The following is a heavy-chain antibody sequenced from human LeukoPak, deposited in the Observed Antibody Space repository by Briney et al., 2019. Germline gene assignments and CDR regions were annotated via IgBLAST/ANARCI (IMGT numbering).Heavy chain of an antibody. Sequence: ASVKVSCKASGYTFTSYDINWVRQATGQGLEWMGWMNPNSGNTGYAQKFQGRVTITRNTSISTAYMELSSLRSEDTAVYYCARPSRVPPNRYGDYAYYYYYYMDVWGKGTTVTISS. V-gene: IGHV1-8*03. CDR2: MNPNSGNT. CDR1: GYTFTSYD. CDR3: ARPSRVPPNRYGDYAYYYYYYMDV. D-gene: IGHD4-17*01. J-gene: IGHJ6*03.